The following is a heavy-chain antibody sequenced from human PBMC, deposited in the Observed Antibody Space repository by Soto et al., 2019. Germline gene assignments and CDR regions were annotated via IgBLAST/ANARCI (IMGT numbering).Heavy chain of an antibody. J-gene: IGHJ6*02. CDR1: GFTFRNYD. CDR3: ARTDRDCYGLDG. Sequence: EVQLVESGGGLVQPGGSLRLSCEASGFTFRNYDMHWVRQGTGKGLEWVSGISAAGDPDYADSVEGRFTISRENAQNSFVLQMNSLRGGDTAVYYCARTDRDCYGLDGWGQGTTVIVSS. V-gene: IGHV3-13*05. CDR2: ISAAGDP.